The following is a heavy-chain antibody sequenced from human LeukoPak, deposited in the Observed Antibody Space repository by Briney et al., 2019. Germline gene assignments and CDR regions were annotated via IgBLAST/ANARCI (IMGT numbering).Heavy chain of an antibody. V-gene: IGHV1-69*13. CDR3: ARPSAGYSSGWRPYYYYGMDV. Sequence: SVKVSCKASGGTFSSYAISWVRQAPGQGLEWMGGVIPIFGTANYAQKFPGRVTITADESTSTAYMELSSLRSEDTAVYYCARPSAGYSSGWRPYYYYGMDVWGQGTTVTVSS. CDR1: GGTFSSYA. J-gene: IGHJ6*02. CDR2: VIPIFGTA. D-gene: IGHD6-19*01.